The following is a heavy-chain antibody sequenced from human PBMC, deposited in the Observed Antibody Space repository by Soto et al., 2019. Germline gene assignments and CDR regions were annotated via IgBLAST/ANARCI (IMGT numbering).Heavy chain of an antibody. CDR2: IITIFGTE. CDR1: GGTFSSYA. CDR3: ARCVGRKDYYYGMDV. Sequence: QVQLVQSGAEVKKPGSSVKVSCKASGGTFSSYAISWVRQAPGQGLEWMGGIITIFGTENYAQKFQGRVTITADKSTSTAYMERSSLRAEDTSMYYCARCVGRKDYYYGMDVWGQGTTVNVS. V-gene: IGHV1-69*06. J-gene: IGHJ6*02.